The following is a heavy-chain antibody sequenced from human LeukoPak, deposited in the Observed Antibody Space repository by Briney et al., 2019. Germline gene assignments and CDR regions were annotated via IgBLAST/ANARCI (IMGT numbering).Heavy chain of an antibody. J-gene: IGHJ4*02. V-gene: IGHV6-1*01. CDR2: TYYRSKWYN. Sequence: SQTLSLTCAISGDSDSSNSAAWNWIRQSPSRGLEWLGRTYYRSKWYNDYAVSMKSRITINPDTSKNQFSLQLNSVTPEDTAVYYCARDRVTIFGVVTTDYFDYWGQGTLVTVSS. D-gene: IGHD3-3*01. CDR1: GDSDSSNSAA. CDR3: ARDRVTIFGVVTTDYFDY.